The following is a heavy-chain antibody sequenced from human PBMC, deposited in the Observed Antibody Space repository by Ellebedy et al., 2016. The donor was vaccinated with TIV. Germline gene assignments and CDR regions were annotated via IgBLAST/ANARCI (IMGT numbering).Heavy chain of an antibody. CDR1: KFTFSNFA. CDR3: AKALYKGNGCDFIFDY. D-gene: IGHD3-3*01. Sequence: GGSLRLXXVASKFTFSNFAMHWVRQAPGKGLEWVATFSDDDKSIHYTESVKGRFTISRDNSRNTVYLQMNGLRADDTAVYYCAKALYKGNGCDFIFDYWGQGTLVTVSS. J-gene: IGHJ4*02. V-gene: IGHV3-30*18. CDR2: FSDDDKSI.